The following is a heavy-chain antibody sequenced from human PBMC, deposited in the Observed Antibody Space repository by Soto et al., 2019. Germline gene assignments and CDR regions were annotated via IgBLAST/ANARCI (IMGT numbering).Heavy chain of an antibody. CDR3: AKDRERDAWYEDY. D-gene: IGHD6-13*01. V-gene: IGHV3-23*01. CDR1: GFSFSSYA. CDR2: ISGSDGST. Sequence: LRLSCVASGFSFSSYAISWVRQAPGKGLEWVSVISGSDGSTYYADSVKGRFTISRDNSKNTLYLQMNSLRAEDTAVYYCAKDRERDAWYEDYWGQGTLVTVSS. J-gene: IGHJ4*02.